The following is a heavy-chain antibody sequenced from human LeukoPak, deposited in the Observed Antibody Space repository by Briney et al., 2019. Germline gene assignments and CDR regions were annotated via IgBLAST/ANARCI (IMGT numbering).Heavy chain of an antibody. V-gene: IGHV4-4*07. J-gene: IGHJ4*02. CDR1: CDSISSNS. CDR2: ISTSGST. CDR3: ARGSSWFHY. D-gene: IGHD6-13*01. Sequence: SETLSLTCTVCCDSISSNSWTWIRQPAGEGLEWIGRISTSGSTYYNPSLESRVTMSIDTSKNQFSLRLSSVTAADTAMYYCARGSSWFHYWGQGTLVTVSS.